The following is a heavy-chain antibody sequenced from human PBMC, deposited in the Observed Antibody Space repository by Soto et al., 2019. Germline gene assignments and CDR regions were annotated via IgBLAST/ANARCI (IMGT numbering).Heavy chain of an antibody. V-gene: IGHV3-30*18. J-gene: IGHJ4*02. Sequence: QVQLVESGGGVVQPGRSLRLSCAASGFTFSSYGMHWVRQAPGKGLEWVAVISYDGSNKYYADAVKGRFTISRDNSKNTMYVKRNSLRAEDTAVSYCAKDHSGPVEWGQGTLVTVCS. CDR2: ISYDGSNK. CDR3: AKDHSGPVE. CDR1: GFTFSSYG. D-gene: IGHD5-12*01.